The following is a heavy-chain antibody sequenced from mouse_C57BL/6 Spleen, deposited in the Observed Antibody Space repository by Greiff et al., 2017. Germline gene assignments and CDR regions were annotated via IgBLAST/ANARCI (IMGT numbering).Heavy chain of an antibody. CDR2: IDPSDSYT. CDR3: ARYGTTGVAPFDD. Sequence: QVQLQQPGAELVKPGASVKLSCKASGYTFTSYWMQWVKQRPGQGLEWIGEIDPSDSYTNYNQKFKGKATLTVDTSSSTAYMQLSSLTSEDSAVYYWARYGTTGVAPFDDWGQGTTLTVSS. V-gene: IGHV1-50*01. D-gene: IGHD1-1*01. J-gene: IGHJ2*01. CDR1: GYTFTSYW.